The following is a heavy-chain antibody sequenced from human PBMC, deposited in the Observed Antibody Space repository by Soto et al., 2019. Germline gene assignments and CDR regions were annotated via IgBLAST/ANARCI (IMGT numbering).Heavy chain of an antibody. Sequence: PGGSLRLSCAASGFTFSTYWMSWVRQAPGKGLEWVANIKQDGSEKYYVDSVKGRFTISRDNAKNSLYLQMNSLRAEDPSVYYCARDEYDILTGYSHTYGMDVWGQGTTVTVSS. D-gene: IGHD3-9*01. CDR3: ARDEYDILTGYSHTYGMDV. V-gene: IGHV3-7*03. CDR1: GFTFSTYW. J-gene: IGHJ6*02. CDR2: IKQDGSEK.